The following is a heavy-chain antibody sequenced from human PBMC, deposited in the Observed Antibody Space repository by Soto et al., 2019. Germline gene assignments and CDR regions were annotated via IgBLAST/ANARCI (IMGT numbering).Heavy chain of an antibody. CDR3: AKDIEQWKSYYYGMDV. CDR2: ISWDGGST. Sequence: GGSLRLSCAASGFTFDDYTMHWVRQAPGKGLEWVSLISWDGGSTYYADSVKGRFTISRDNSKNSLYLQMNSLRTEDTALYYCAKDIEQWKSYYYGMDVWGQGTTVTVSS. CDR1: GFTFDDYT. D-gene: IGHD6-19*01. J-gene: IGHJ6*02. V-gene: IGHV3-43*01.